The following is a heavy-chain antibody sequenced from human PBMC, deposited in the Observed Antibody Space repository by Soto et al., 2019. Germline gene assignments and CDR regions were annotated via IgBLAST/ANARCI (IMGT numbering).Heavy chain of an antibody. CDR3: ERGWEGITGTTSRWFDP. D-gene: IGHD1-20*01. Sequence: PSETLSLTCAVYGGSFSGYYWSWIRQPPGKGLEWIGEINHSGRTNYNPSLKSRVTISVDTSKDQFSLKLSSVTAAETAVYYCERGWEGITGTTSRWFDPWGQGTLVTVSS. CDR1: GGSFSGYY. J-gene: IGHJ5*02. CDR2: INHSGRT. V-gene: IGHV4-34*01.